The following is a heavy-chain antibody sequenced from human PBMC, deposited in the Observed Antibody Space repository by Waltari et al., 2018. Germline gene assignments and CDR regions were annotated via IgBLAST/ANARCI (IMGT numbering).Heavy chain of an antibody. J-gene: IGHJ4*02. CDR2: IHASGKT. D-gene: IGHD4-17*01. V-gene: IGHV4-4*07. Sequence: QVQLQESGPGLVKSSETLSLSSPVSGGSLRSSYWTWIRRPAGKGLEWIGRIHASGKTKYNPSLTSRVAMSVDPSKNQFSLRLTSVTAADTAVYYCARNGNGDYGGFLDHWGQGIVVGVSS. CDR1: GGSLRSSY. CDR3: ARNGNGDYGGFLDH.